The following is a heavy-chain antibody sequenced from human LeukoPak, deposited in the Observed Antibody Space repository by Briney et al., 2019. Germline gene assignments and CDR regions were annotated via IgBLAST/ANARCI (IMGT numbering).Heavy chain of an antibody. D-gene: IGHD3-9*01. V-gene: IGHV3-23*01. CDR3: ARGYYDILTDDAFDI. Sequence: GGSLRLSCAASGFTFSRYAMNWVRQAPGKGLEWVSAISGSGGSSSTYYADSVKGRFTISRDNSKNTLYLQMNSLRAEDTAVYYCARGYYDILTDDAFDIWGQGTMVTVSS. CDR1: GFTFSRYA. J-gene: IGHJ3*02. CDR2: ISGSGGSSST.